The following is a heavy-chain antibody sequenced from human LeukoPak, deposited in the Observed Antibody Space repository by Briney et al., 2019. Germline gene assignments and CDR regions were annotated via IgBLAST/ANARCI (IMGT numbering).Heavy chain of an antibody. CDR1: GYRFTGYY. J-gene: IGHJ4*02. CDR3: ARDSSGYYFDY. D-gene: IGHD3-22*01. V-gene: IGHV1-2*02. Sequence: ASVKVSCKTSGYRFTGYYMHWVRQAPGQGLEWMGWINPKSGDPIYVQKFQGRVTMTRDTSISTAYMELSRLRSDDTAVYYCARDSSGYYFDYWGQGTLVTVSS. CDR2: INPKSGDP.